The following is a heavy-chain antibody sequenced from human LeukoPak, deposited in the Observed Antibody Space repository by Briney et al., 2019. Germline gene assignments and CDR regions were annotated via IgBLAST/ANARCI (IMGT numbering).Heavy chain of an antibody. D-gene: IGHD6-13*01. V-gene: IGHV4-59*01. J-gene: IGHJ5*02. CDR1: GGSISSYH. CDR2: IYYSGST. Sequence: SETLSLTCTVSGGSISSYHWSWIRQPPGKGLEWIGYIYYSGSTNYNPSLKSRVTTSVDTSKNQFSLKLSSVTAADTAVYYCARDKRYSSSWYRGFDPWGQGTLVTVSS. CDR3: ARDKRYSSSWYRGFDP.